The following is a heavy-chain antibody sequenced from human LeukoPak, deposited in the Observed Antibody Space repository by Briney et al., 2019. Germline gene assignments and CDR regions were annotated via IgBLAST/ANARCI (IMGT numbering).Heavy chain of an antibody. J-gene: IGHJ5*02. CDR2: MYYSGST. D-gene: IGHD2-8*02. V-gene: IGHV4-39*07. Sequence: SETLSLTCTVSGGSISRSSYYWGWIRQPPGKGLEWIGSMYYSGSTFYNPSLKSRVTISVDTSKNLFSLKLNSVTAADTAVYYCARVSGGIYNWFDPWGQGTLVTVSS. CDR1: GGSISRSSYY. CDR3: ARVSGGIYNWFDP.